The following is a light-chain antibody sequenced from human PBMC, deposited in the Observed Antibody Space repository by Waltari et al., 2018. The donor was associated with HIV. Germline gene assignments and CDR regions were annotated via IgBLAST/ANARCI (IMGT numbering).Light chain of an antibody. CDR2: DTG. Sequence: QAVVTQEHSQTVSPGATGTPTPGSSTGAVSSGHYPYWFPQKPAQAPKALIFDTGNQHSWTPARFSGSLLGGKAALTLSGAQPEDEAEYYCLLSFSGVRAFGGGTKLTVL. V-gene: IGLV7-46*01. CDR3: LLSFSGVRA. J-gene: IGLJ2*01. CDR1: TGAVSSGHY.